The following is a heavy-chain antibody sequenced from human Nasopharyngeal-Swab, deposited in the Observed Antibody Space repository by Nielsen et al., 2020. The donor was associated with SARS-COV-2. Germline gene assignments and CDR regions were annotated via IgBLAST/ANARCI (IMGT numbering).Heavy chain of an antibody. CDR2: IIPIFGTA. Sequence: WVRQAPGQGLEWMGGIIPIFGTANYAQKFQGRVTITADESTSTAYMELSSLRSEDTAVHYCARGAEYGSGPDYWGQGTLVTVSS. D-gene: IGHD3-10*01. CDR3: ARGAEYGSGPDY. J-gene: IGHJ4*02. V-gene: IGHV1-69*01.